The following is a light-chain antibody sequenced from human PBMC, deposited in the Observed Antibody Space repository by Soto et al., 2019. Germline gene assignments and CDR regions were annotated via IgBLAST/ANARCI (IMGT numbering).Light chain of an antibody. CDR2: GAS. V-gene: IGKV3-20*01. J-gene: IGKJ1*01. Sequence: EIVLTQSPGTLSLSPGERATLSCRASQSVSSSYLAWYQQKLGQAPRLLIYGASSRATDIPGRFSGSGSGKASTHTTSTLEPEDFAVYYCQQYGSSPSTFGQGPKV. CDR3: QQYGSSPST. CDR1: QSVSSSY.